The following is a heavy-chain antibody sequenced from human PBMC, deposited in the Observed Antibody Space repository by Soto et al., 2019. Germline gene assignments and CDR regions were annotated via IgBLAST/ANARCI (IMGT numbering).Heavy chain of an antibody. D-gene: IGHD4-17*01. CDR1: GTSFTTYY. V-gene: IGHV4-59*04. CDR3: AKLVPYGDDVLHNNWFDP. Sequence: PSETLSLTCSVSGTSFTTYYWSWIRQPPGKGLEWIGYIFYSGHLKYNPSLKSRVTMSVDTSKNQVSLGAEDTAVYYCAKLVPYGDDVLHNNWFDPWGQGTPVTVSS. J-gene: IGHJ5*02. CDR2: IFYSGHL.